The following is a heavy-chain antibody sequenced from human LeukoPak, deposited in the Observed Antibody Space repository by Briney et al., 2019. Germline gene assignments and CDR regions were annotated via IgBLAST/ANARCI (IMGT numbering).Heavy chain of an antibody. V-gene: IGHV4-39*07. Sequence: SETLSLTCTVSGGSISSSSYYWGWIRQPPGKGLEWIGSIYYSGSTYYNPSLKSRVTISVDTSEKQFSLKLSSVSAADTAVYYCASGSITMIELWGQGTLVTVSS. CDR3: ASGSITMIEL. D-gene: IGHD3-22*01. CDR1: GGSISSSSYY. CDR2: IYYSGST. J-gene: IGHJ4*02.